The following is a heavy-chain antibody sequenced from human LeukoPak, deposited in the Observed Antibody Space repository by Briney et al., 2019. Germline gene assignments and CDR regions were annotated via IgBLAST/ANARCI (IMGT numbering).Heavy chain of an antibody. J-gene: IGHJ6*03. CDR2: LYWNGHRT. CDR3: ARGGYCSNGVCSDYYMDV. Sequence: GGSLRLSCAASGFSLGDYGMSWVRQVPGKVLEWVSGLYWNGHRTGYADSVKGRFTISRDNAKNSLYLQMNSLRDEDTALYYCARGGYCSNGVCSDYYMDVWGKGTTVTVS. D-gene: IGHD2-8*01. V-gene: IGHV3-20*04. CDR1: GFSLGDYG.